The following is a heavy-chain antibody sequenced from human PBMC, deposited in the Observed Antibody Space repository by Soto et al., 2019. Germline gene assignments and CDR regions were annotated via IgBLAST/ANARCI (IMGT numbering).Heavy chain of an antibody. J-gene: IGHJ6*02. CDR2: ISSSSSYI. CDR3: AREKYRSSWYDYGMDV. CDR1: GFTFSSYS. D-gene: IGHD6-13*01. V-gene: IGHV3-21*01. Sequence: GGSLRLSCAASGFTFSSYSMNWVRQAPGKGLEWVSSISSSSSYIYYADSVKGRFTISRDNAKNSLYLQMNSLRAEDTAVYYCAREKYRSSWYDYGMDVWGQGTTVTVSS.